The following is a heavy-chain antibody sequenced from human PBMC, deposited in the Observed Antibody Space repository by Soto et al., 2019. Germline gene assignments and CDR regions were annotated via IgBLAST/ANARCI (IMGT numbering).Heavy chain of an antibody. D-gene: IGHD1-1*01. CDR3: ARGTTTSAFSAMDV. Sequence: QVQLVESGGGGVQPGRSLRLSCAASGFTFSNNAMDWVRQAPGKGLEWVAVISYDGSNKYIAESVKGRFTISRDNPKNTLFLQMNTLRAEDTAVYYCARGTTTSAFSAMDVWGQGTTVTVSS. CDR2: ISYDGSNK. CDR1: GFTFSNNA. J-gene: IGHJ6*02. V-gene: IGHV3-30-3*01.